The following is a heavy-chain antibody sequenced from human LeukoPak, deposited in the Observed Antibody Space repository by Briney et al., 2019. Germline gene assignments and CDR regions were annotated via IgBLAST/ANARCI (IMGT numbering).Heavy chain of an antibody. CDR2: ISGSGGST. D-gene: IGHD4-17*01. Sequence: GGSLRLSCAASGFTFSSYAMSWVRQAPEKGLEWVSAISGSGGSTDYADSVKGRFTISRDNSKNTLYLQMNSLRAEDTAVYYCSKKGQNGDYGKPDWGQGTLVTVSS. CDR3: SKKGQNGDYGKPD. V-gene: IGHV3-23*01. J-gene: IGHJ4*02. CDR1: GFTFSSYA.